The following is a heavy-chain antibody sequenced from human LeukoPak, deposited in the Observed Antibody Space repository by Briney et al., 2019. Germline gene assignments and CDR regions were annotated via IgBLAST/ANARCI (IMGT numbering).Heavy chain of an antibody. J-gene: IGHJ5*02. CDR3: ARDLWFGESLRWFDL. Sequence: PSETLSLTCTVSGGSISSYYWSWIRQPPGKGLEWIGYIYYSGSTNYNPSLKSRVTISVDTSKNQFSLKLSSVTAADTAVYYCARDLWFGESLRWFDLWGQGTLVTVSS. D-gene: IGHD3-10*01. CDR1: GGSISSYY. CDR2: IYYSGST. V-gene: IGHV4-59*01.